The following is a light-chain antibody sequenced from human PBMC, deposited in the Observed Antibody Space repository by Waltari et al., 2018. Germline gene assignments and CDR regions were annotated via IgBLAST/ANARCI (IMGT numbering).Light chain of an antibody. CDR2: KAS. V-gene: IGKV1-5*03. CDR1: QSISTY. J-gene: IGKJ1*01. Sequence: DIQMTQSPSTLSSSVGDRVTITCRASQSISTYLAWYQQKPGKAPKLLIYKASSLESGVPSRFSGSGSGTEFTLTISGLQPDDFATYYCQQYDSYQWTFGQGTKVEIK. CDR3: QQYDSYQWT.